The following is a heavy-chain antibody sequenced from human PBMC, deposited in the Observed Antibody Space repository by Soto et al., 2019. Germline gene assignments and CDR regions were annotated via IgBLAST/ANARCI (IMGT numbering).Heavy chain of an antibody. CDR3: ARAWGGHVEDY. Sequence: QVQLQESGPGLVKPSETLSLTCTVSGGSISSYYWSWIRQPPGKGLEWIGYIYYSGSTNYNPSLKSRVTISVDTSKNQFSLKLSSVTAAETAVYYCARAWGGHVEDYWGQGTLVTVSS. V-gene: IGHV4-59*01. CDR1: GGSISSYY. J-gene: IGHJ4*02. D-gene: IGHD3-16*01. CDR2: IYYSGST.